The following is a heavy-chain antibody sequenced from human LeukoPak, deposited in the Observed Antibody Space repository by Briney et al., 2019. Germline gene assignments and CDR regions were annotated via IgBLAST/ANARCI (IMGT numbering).Heavy chain of an antibody. Sequence: ASVKVSCKASGGTLSSYAISWVRQAPGQGLEWMGGIIPIFGTANYAQKFQGRVTITADESTSTAYMELSSLRSEDTAVYYCARNAYNWKNFDYWGQGTLVTVSS. CDR1: GGTLSSYA. CDR3: ARNAYNWKNFDY. J-gene: IGHJ4*02. CDR2: IIPIFGTA. D-gene: IGHD1-1*01. V-gene: IGHV1-69*13.